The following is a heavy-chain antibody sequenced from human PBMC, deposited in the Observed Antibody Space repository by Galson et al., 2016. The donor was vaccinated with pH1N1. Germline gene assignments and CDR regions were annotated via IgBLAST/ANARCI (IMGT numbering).Heavy chain of an antibody. CDR2: IYPGDSDT. D-gene: IGHD2/OR15-2a*01. J-gene: IGHJ4*02. CDR1: GYTFTTHW. CDR3: ARRSTELGLDY. V-gene: IGHV5-51*03. Sequence: QSGAEVKKPGESLKISCRGSGYTFTTHWVAWVRQTPEKGLEWMGNIYPGDSDTKYSPSFQGRVTMSVDKSINTAYLHWSSLKASDTAMYYCARRSTELGLDYWGQGVLVTVSS.